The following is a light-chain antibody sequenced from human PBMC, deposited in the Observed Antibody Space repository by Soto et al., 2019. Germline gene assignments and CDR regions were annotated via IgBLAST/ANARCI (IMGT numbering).Light chain of an antibody. J-gene: IGKJ2*01. Sequence: EIVMTQSPATLSVSPGERATLSCRASQSVSSNLAWYQQKRGQAPRLLIYGASTRSTGIPARFSGSGSGTEFTITISSLQSEDFAVYYCQQYNNWPPYTFGQGTKLEIK. V-gene: IGKV3-15*01. CDR2: GAS. CDR3: QQYNNWPPYT. CDR1: QSVSSN.